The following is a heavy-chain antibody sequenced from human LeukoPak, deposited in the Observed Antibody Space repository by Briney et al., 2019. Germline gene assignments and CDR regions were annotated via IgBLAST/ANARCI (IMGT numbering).Heavy chain of an antibody. CDR1: GGSISTYY. J-gene: IGHJ4*02. Sequence: TSETLSLTCTVSGGSISTYYWSWIRQPPGKGLEWIGYSDYSGSTSYNPSLKSRVTVSVDTSKNQFSLKVSSVTAADTAVYYCARVITTVGLSYYCDYWGQGTLVTVSS. D-gene: IGHD1/OR15-1a*01. CDR2: SDYSGST. CDR3: ARVITTVGLSYYCDY. V-gene: IGHV4-59*01.